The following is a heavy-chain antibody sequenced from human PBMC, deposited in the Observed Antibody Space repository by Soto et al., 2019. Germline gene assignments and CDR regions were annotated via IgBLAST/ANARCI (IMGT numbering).Heavy chain of an antibody. D-gene: IGHD3-22*01. Sequence: GGSLRLSCAASGFTFSSYAMHWVRQAPGKGLEWVAVISYDGSNKYYADSVKGRFTISRDNSKNTLYLQMNSLRAEDTAVYYCARGGGYYYYYYYGMDVWGQGTTVTV. CDR3: ARGGGYYYYYYYGMDV. V-gene: IGHV3-30-3*01. CDR1: GFTFSSYA. CDR2: ISYDGSNK. J-gene: IGHJ6*02.